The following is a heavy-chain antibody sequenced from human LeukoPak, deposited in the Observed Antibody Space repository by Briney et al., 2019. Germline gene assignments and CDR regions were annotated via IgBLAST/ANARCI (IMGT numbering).Heavy chain of an antibody. Sequence: PSETLSLTCAVYGESFSEYYWSWIRQPPGKGLEWIGQINHSGGTNYHPSLKTRVTISLDTSKNQVSLKLRSVTAADTAAYYCAFEGPVSGYAFDPWGQGALVAVSS. CDR2: INHSGGT. D-gene: IGHD5-12*01. CDR1: GESFSEYY. V-gene: IGHV4-34*01. CDR3: AFEGPVSGYAFDP. J-gene: IGHJ5*02.